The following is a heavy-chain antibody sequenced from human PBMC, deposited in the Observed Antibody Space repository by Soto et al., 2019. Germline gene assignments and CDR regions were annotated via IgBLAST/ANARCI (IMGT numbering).Heavy chain of an antibody. CDR1: GGTFSSYT. CDR3: VVLRYFDWLLNYYYYGMDV. CDR2: IIPILGIA. J-gene: IGHJ6*02. Sequence: QVQLVQSGAEVKKPGSSVQVSCKASGGTFSSYTISWVRQAPGQGLEWMGRIIPILGIANYAQKFQGRVTITADKSTSTAYMELSSLRSEDTAVYYCVVLRYFDWLLNYYYYGMDVWGQGTTVTVSS. V-gene: IGHV1-69*02. D-gene: IGHD3-9*01.